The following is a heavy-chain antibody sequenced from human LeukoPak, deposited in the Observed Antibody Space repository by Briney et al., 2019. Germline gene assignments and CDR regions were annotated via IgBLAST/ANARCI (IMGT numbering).Heavy chain of an antibody. J-gene: IGHJ6*02. CDR2: IKYDASST. V-gene: IGHV3-74*01. CDR3: ARDPMTAAGSKDGMDV. D-gene: IGHD6-13*01. CDR1: GFTFSSHW. Sequence: TGGSLRLSCADSGFTFSSHWMHWVRQAPGKGLVWVSRIKYDASSTSYADSVKGRFTISRDNAKNTLYLQMNSLRAEDTAVYYCARDPMTAAGSKDGMDVWGQGTAVTVSS.